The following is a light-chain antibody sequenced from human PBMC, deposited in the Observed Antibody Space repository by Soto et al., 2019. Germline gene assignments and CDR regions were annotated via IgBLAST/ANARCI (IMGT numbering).Light chain of an antibody. V-gene: IGLV2-14*01. CDR1: SSDVGGYNY. CDR2: DVS. CDR3: TSYTTSSTLV. Sequence: QSALTQPASVSGSPGQSITISCSETSSDVGGYNYVSWYQQYPGKAPKLMIYDVSNRPSGVSNRFSGSKSGNTASLTISGLQPEDEADYYCTSYTTSSTLVFGTGTKLTVL. J-gene: IGLJ1*01.